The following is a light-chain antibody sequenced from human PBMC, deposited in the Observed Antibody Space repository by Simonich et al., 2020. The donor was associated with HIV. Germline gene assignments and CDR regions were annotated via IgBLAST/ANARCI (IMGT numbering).Light chain of an antibody. CDR3: MQALQTPYT. J-gene: IGKJ2*01. CDR1: QSLLHSNGYNY. Sequence: DIVMTQSPLSLPVTPGEPASISCRSSQSLLHSNGYNYLDWFLQKPGQSPQLLIYLGSNRASGVPDRISGRGSGTDFTLKISRVEAEDVGVHYCMQALQTPYTFGQGTKLEIK. V-gene: IGKV2-28*01. CDR2: LGS.